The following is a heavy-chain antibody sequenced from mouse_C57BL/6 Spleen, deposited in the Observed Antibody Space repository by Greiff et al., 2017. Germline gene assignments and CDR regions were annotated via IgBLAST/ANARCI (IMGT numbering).Heavy chain of an antibody. CDR1: GYTFTSYW. CDR2: IHPNSGST. V-gene: IGHV1-64*01. CDR3: ARRGSSFFDY. Sequence: VQLQQSGAELVKPGASVKLSCKASGYTFTSYWMHWVKQRPGQGLEWIGMIHPNSGSTNYNEKFKSKATLTVDKSSSTAYMQLSSLTSEDSAVYYCARRGSSFFDYWGQGTTLTVSS. J-gene: IGHJ2*01. D-gene: IGHD1-1*01.